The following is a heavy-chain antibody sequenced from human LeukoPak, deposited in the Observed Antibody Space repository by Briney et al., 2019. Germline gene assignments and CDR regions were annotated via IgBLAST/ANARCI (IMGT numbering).Heavy chain of an antibody. CDR2: IYYSGST. J-gene: IGHJ5*02. Sequence: SETLSLTCTVSGGSISSSSHYWGWIRQPPGKGLEWIASIYYSGSTYYNPSLKSRVTISVDTSKNQFSLKLSSVTAADTAVYYCARLPTGYPNWFDPWGQGSLVTVSS. CDR1: GGSISSSSHY. CDR3: ARLPTGYPNWFDP. V-gene: IGHV4-39*01. D-gene: IGHD3-9*01.